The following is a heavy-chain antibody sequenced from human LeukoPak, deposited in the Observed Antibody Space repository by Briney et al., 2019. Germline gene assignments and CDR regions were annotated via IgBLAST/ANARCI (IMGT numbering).Heavy chain of an antibody. V-gene: IGHV1-69*13. CDR2: IIPIFGTA. CDR1: GGTFSSYA. J-gene: IGHJ4*02. Sequence: ASVKVSCKASGGTFSSYAISWVRLAPGQGLEWMGGIIPIFGTANYAQKFQGRVTITADESTSTAYMELSSLRSEDTAVYYCARDNVRASYYDILTGYYFPNYFDYWGQGTLVTVSS. CDR3: ARDNVRASYYDILTGYYFPNYFDY. D-gene: IGHD3-9*01.